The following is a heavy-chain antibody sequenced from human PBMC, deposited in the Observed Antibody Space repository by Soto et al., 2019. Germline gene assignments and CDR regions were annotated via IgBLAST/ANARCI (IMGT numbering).Heavy chain of an antibody. CDR3: ALYCSSTSCKPPRTNWFDY. D-gene: IGHD2-2*01. J-gene: IGHJ5*01. V-gene: IGHV1-46*03. CDR2: INPSGGST. CDR1: GYTFTSYY. Sequence: ASVKVSCKASGYTFTSYYMHWVRQAPGQGLGWMGIINPSGGSTSYAQKFQGRVTMTRDTSTSTVYMELSSLRSEDTAVYYCALYCSSTSCKPPRTNWFDYWGLGTLVTVSS.